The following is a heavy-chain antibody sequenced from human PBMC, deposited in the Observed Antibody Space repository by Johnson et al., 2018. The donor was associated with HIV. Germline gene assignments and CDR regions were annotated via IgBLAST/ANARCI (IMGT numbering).Heavy chain of an antibody. CDR3: ARDSAIDAFDI. CDR1: GFTFSSYD. Sequence: QLVESGGGLVQPGGSLRLSCAASGFTFSSYDMHWVRQAPGKGLEWVPAIGTAGDTSYPGPVKGRFTISRENAKNSLYLQMNSLRAGDTAVYYCARDSAIDAFDIWGQGTMVTVSS. CDR2: IGTAGDT. V-gene: IGHV3-13*01. J-gene: IGHJ3*02.